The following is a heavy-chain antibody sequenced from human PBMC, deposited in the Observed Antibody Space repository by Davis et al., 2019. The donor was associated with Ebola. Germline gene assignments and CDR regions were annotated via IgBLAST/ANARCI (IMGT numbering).Heavy chain of an antibody. D-gene: IGHD3-22*01. V-gene: IGHV4-59*01. J-gene: IGHJ4*02. CDR1: GSAIDSYY. CDR3: ARTRITRIQDV. CDR2: VYSRGSP. Sequence: MPSETLSLTCTVSGSAIDSYYWSWIREIPGKGLEWMGSVYSRGSPDYNASLRGRISISVDMSTSQVYLQLTSVTAADTAIYYCARTRITRIQDVWGQGTRVTVSS.